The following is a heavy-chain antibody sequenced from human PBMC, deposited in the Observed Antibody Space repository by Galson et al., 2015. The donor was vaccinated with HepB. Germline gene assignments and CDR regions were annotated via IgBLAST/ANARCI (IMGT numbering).Heavy chain of an antibody. V-gene: IGHV6-1*01. CDR3: ARALSPILWGYFDL. J-gene: IGHJ2*01. CDR2: TNYRSKWYN. Sequence: CAISGDSVSSNGAAWNWIRQSPSRGLEWLGRTNYRSKWYNDYAVSVKSRITINPDTSKNQFSLQLNSVTPEDTAVYYCARALSPILWGYFDLWGRGTLVTVSS. D-gene: IGHD3-9*01. CDR1: GDSVSSNGAA.